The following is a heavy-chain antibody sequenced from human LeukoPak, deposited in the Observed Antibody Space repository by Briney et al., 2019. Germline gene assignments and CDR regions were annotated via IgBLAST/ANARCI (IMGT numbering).Heavy chain of an antibody. V-gene: IGHV5-51*01. CDR3: ARTAGWYYYYMDV. J-gene: IGHJ6*03. CDR2: IHPGDSDT. Sequence: GESLKISCKGSGYSFISYWVAWVRQMPGKGLEWMGIIHPGDSDTRYSPSFQGQVTISADKSINTAYLQWSSLKASDTAMYYCARTAGWYYYYMDVWGTGTTVTVSS. CDR1: GYSFISYW. D-gene: IGHD6-19*01.